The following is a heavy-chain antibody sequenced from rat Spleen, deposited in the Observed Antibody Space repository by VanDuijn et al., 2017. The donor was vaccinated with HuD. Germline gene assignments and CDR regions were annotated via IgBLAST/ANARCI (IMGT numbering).Heavy chain of an antibody. CDR1: GFTFNNYW. CDR3: ARQVTALDY. J-gene: IGHJ2*01. D-gene: IGHD1-10*01. Sequence: EVQLVESGGGLVQPGRSLKLSCVASGFTFNNYWMAWIRQAPGKGLEWVATLIYDGSRTYYRDSVKGRFTISRDNAKSTLYLQMDSLRSEDTATYYCARQVTALDYWGQGVMATVSS. CDR2: LIYDGSRT. V-gene: IGHV5-29*01.